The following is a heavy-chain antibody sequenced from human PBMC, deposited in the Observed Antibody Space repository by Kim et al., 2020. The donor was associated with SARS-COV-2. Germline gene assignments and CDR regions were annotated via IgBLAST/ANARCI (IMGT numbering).Heavy chain of an antibody. Sequence: ASVKVSCKPSGYSFSTFSIHWVRQAPGQRLEWVGWINACNGIAQPSEKLQGRVTMTRDTSASTVYMDLNSLTSEDTALYYFARRVLCHGVDGWGQG. CDR2: INACNGIA. CDR3: ARRVLCHGVDG. J-gene: IGHJ6*02. CDR1: GYSFSTFS. V-gene: IGHV1-3*01.